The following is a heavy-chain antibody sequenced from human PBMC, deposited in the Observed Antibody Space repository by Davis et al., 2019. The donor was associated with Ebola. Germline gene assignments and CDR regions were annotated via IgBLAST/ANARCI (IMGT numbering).Heavy chain of an antibody. D-gene: IGHD6-13*01. CDR2: INHSGST. V-gene: IGHV4-34*01. CDR3: AKRKYSSSWYVDSGMDV. CDR1: GGSFSGYY. Sequence: GSLRLSCAVYGGSFSGYYWSRIRQPPGKGLEWIGEINHSGSTNYNPSLKSRVTISVDTSKNQFSLKLSSVTAADTAVYYCAKRKYSSSWYVDSGMDVWGQGTTVTVSS. J-gene: IGHJ6*02.